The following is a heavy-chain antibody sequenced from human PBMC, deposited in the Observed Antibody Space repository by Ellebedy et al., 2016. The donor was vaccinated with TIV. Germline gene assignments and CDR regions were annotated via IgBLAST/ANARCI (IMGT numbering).Heavy chain of an antibody. CDR2: ISSTGYYI. CDR1: GFIFTSYS. D-gene: IGHD2-8*02. V-gene: IGHV3-21*01. CDR3: AADASLVH. Sequence: GESLKISCATSGFIFTSYSMNWVRQAPGKSLEWVSSISSTGYYIYYAASVRGRFTISRDDAKKSLFLQMDSLRAEDTGVYYCAADASLVHWGQGALVTVSS. J-gene: IGHJ4*02.